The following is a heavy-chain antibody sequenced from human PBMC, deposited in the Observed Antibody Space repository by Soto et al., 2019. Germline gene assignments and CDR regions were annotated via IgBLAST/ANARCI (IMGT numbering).Heavy chain of an antibody. D-gene: IGHD6-13*01. V-gene: IGHV1-8*01. Sequence: QVQLVQSGAEVKKPGASVKVSCKASGYTFTINHINWVRQATGQGLEWMGWMNPNSGNTGYAQKFQGRVTMTRNTSISTAYMELSCLRSEDTAVYYCARERSAAGTGWFDPWGQGTLVTVSS. CDR1: GYTFTINH. CDR2: MNPNSGNT. CDR3: ARERSAAGTGWFDP. J-gene: IGHJ5*02.